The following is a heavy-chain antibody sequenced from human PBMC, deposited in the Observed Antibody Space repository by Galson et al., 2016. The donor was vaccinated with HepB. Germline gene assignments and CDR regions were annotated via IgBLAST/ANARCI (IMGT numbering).Heavy chain of an antibody. J-gene: IGHJ1*01. CDR3: ATWDSGRWFEF. CDR2: ISGAGGRT. V-gene: IGHV3-23*01. D-gene: IGHD5-12*01. Sequence: SLRLSCAASGFIFINYGMTWVHQAPGKGLEWVSNISGAGGRTKYADSVKGRFTISRDDSRDTLFLHMNSLRVEDTAVYYCATWDSGRWFEFWGQGSQVIVS. CDR1: GFIFINYG.